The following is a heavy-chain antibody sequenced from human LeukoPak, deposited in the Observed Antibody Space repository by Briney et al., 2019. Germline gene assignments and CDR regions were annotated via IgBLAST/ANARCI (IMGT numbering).Heavy chain of an antibody. Sequence: SETLSLTCTVSVGSISSGDYYWSWIRQPPGKGLEWIGYIYYSGSTYYNPSLKSRVTISVDTSKNQFSLKLSSVTAADTAVYYCASYSIAARDYWGQGTLVTVSS. D-gene: IGHD6-6*01. CDR1: VGSISSGDYY. CDR3: ASYSIAARDY. V-gene: IGHV4-30-4*01. CDR2: IYYSGST. J-gene: IGHJ4*02.